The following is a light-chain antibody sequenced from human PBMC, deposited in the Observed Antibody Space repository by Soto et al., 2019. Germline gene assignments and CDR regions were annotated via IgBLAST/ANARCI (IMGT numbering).Light chain of an antibody. CDR3: QQSYSSPLT. J-gene: IGKJ4*01. CDR2: ATS. CDR1: QNIKKF. Sequence: DIHMTQSPSSLSASVGDRVTITCRASQNIKKFLNWYQQRPGKAPSALIHATSTLQNGVSSRFSGSGSDTDFTLTITSLQPEDFATYFCQQSYSSPLTFGGGTTVE. V-gene: IGKV1-39*01.